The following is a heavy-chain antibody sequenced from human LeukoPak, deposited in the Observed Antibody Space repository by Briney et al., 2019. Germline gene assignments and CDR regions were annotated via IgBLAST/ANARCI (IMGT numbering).Heavy chain of an antibody. D-gene: IGHD2-2*01. CDR3: ASSSTSKYYYYYGMDV. Sequence: SETLSLTCTVSGDYITNRISYWGWIRQPPGKGLESIGSIYHSGSTYYNPPLMSRVTMSVDTSKNQFSLRLSSVTAADTAVYYCASSSTSKYYYYYGMDVWGQGTTVTVSS. CDR2: IYHSGST. V-gene: IGHV4-39*07. J-gene: IGHJ6*02. CDR1: GDYITNRISY.